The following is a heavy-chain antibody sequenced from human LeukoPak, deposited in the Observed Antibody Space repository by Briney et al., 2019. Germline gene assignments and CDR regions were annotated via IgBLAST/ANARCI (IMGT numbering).Heavy chain of an antibody. V-gene: IGHV4-39*07. CDR2: IYYSGST. Sequence: SETLSLTCTVSGGSISSSSYYWGWIRQPPGKGLEWIGSIYYSGSTYYNPSLKSRVTISVDTSKNQFSLKLSSVTAADTAVYYCARGGPVAGTEYYFDYWGQGILVTVSS. J-gene: IGHJ4*02. D-gene: IGHD6-19*01. CDR1: GGSISSSSYY. CDR3: ARGGPVAGTEYYFDY.